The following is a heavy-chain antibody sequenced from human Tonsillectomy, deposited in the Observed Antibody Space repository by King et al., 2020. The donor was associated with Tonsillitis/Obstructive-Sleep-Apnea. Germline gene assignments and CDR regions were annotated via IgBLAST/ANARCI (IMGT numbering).Heavy chain of an antibody. V-gene: IGHV4-34*01. J-gene: IGHJ4*02. CDR3: ARGSVENDWAFDY. D-gene: IGHD1-1*01. CDR1: GGSFSGYY. Sequence: QVQLQQWGAGLLKPSETLSLTCGVYGGSFSGYYWSWIRQTPGKGLEWIGEIDHSGSTNNNPSLKSRVSITVDTSNNQFSLNLNSETAADTAVYYCARGSVENDWAFDYWGQGTLVTVSS. CDR2: IDHSGST.